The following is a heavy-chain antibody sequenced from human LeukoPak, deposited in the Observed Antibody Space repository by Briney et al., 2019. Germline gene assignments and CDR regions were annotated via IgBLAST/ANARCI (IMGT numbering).Heavy chain of an antibody. V-gene: IGHV3-7*01. Sequence: GGSLRLSCAASGFTFTNNFMSWVRQVPGKGLEWVANIKQDGSETTYADSVRGRFTIFRDNAKDPVYLQMNSLRAEDSATYYCVREGFYFFDFWGQGTLVTVSS. CDR2: IKQDGSET. CDR1: GFTFTNNF. J-gene: IGHJ4*01. CDR3: VREGFYFFDF.